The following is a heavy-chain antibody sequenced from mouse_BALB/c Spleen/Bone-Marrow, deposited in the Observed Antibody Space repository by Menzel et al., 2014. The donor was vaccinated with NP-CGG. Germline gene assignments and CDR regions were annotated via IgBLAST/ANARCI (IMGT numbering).Heavy chain of an antibody. Sequence: EVKLMESGGGLVQPGGSLKLSCAASGFTFSSYGMSWVRQTPDKRLELVATINSNGGSTYYPDSVKGRLTISRDNAKNTLYLQMSSLKSEDTAMYYCARERYYGNGRIFEYWGQGTTLTVSS. J-gene: IGHJ2*01. CDR3: ARERYYGNGRIFEY. V-gene: IGHV5-6-3*01. CDR2: INSNGGST. CDR1: GFTFSSYG. D-gene: IGHD1-1*01.